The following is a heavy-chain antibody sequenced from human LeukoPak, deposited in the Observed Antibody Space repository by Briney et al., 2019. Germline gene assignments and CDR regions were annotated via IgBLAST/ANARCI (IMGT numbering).Heavy chain of an antibody. J-gene: IGHJ4*02. D-gene: IGHD7-27*01. CDR3: ARWGNNKILDY. CDR2: IWYDGSEK. V-gene: IGHV3-33*01. Sequence: GSLRLSCVASGFTSSSHGMHWVRQAPGKGLEWVAVIWYDGSEKYYADSVKGRFIISRDNSKNMLYLQMNSLRADDTAVYYCARWGNNKILDYWGQGTLVTVSS. CDR1: GFTSSSHG.